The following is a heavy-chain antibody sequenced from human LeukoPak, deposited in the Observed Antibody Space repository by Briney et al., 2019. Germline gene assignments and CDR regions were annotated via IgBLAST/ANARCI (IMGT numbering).Heavy chain of an antibody. CDR3: ALLGDAYRCSSTSCYENY. D-gene: IGHD2-2*01. CDR1: GFTFSSYA. Sequence: QPGGSLRLSCAASGFTFSSYAMSWVRQAPGKGLEWVSAISGSGGSTYYADSVKGRFTISRDNSKNTLYLQMNSLRAEDTAVYYCALLGDAYRCSSTSCYENYWGQGTLVTVSS. CDR2: ISGSGGST. V-gene: IGHV3-23*01. J-gene: IGHJ4*02.